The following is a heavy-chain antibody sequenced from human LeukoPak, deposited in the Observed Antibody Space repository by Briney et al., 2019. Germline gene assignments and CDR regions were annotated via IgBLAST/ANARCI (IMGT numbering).Heavy chain of an antibody. D-gene: IGHD3-10*01. J-gene: IGHJ4*02. CDR1: GYTFTGYY. CDR2: INPNSGGT. CDR3: ARGIYYGSGSYYNPHFDY. Sequence: GASVKVSCKASGYTFTGYYMHWVRQAPGQGLEWMGWINPNSGGTNYAQKFQGRVTMTRDTSISTAYMELSRLRSDDTAVYYCARGIYYGSGSYYNPHFDYWGQGTLVTVSS. V-gene: IGHV1-2*02.